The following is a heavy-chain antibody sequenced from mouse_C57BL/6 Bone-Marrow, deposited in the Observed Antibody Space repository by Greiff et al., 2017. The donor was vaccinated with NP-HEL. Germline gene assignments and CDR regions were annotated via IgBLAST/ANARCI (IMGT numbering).Heavy chain of an antibody. D-gene: IGHD2-2*01. J-gene: IGHJ1*03. CDR3: ARKEVRWLRREWCCDV. V-gene: IGHV14-2*01. CDR1: GFNIKDYY. Sequence: VQLQQSGAELVKPGASVKLSCTASGFNIKDYYMHWVKQRTEQGLEWIGRIDPEDGETKYAPKFQGKAPITADTSSNTADLQLSSRTSEDTAVYYCARKEVRWLRREWCCDVWGTGTTVTVSS. CDR2: IDPEDGET.